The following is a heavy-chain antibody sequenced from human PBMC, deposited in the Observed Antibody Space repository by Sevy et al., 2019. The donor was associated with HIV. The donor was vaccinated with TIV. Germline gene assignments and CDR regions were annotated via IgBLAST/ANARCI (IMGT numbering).Heavy chain of an antibody. V-gene: IGHV1-24*01. CDR3: ATAREYYQDGGGYLDF. CDR2: FDPEDGET. Sequence: ASVKVSCKVSGYTLTGLSMHWVRQAPGKGLEWMGRFDPEDGETIYAQNFQGRVTLTGVTSRDTAYLELSSLRYEDTAVYYCATAREYYQDGGGYLDFWGQGTLVTVSS. D-gene: IGHD3-22*01. J-gene: IGHJ4*02. CDR1: GYTLTGLS.